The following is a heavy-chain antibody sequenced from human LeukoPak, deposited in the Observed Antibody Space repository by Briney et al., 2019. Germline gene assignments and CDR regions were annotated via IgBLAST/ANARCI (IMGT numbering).Heavy chain of an antibody. V-gene: IGHV3-30*18. CDR1: GFTFSSYG. CDR3: AKDVLLHDGGAY. CDR2: ISYDGSNK. J-gene: IGHJ4*02. D-gene: IGHD2-21*01. Sequence: GGSLRLSCAASGFTFSSYGMHWVRQAPGKGLEWVAVISYDGSNKYYADSVKGRFTISRDNSKNTLYLQMNSLRAEDTAVYYCAKDVLLHDGGAYWGQGTQVTVSS.